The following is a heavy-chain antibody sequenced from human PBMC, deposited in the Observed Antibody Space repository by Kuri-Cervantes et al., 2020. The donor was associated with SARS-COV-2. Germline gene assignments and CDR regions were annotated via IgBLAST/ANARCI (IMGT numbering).Heavy chain of an antibody. J-gene: IGHJ4*02. CDR3: ARGLGYCSGGSCYSRSSSDY. CDR2: IWYDESNK. CDR1: GFTFSSYG. V-gene: IGHV3-33*01. Sequence: GGSLRLPCAASGFTFSSYGMHWVRQAPGKGLEWVAFIWYDESNKYYADSVKGRFTISRDNSKNTLYLQMNSLRAEDTAVYYCARGLGYCSGGSCYSRSSSDYWGQGTLVTVSS. D-gene: IGHD2-15*01.